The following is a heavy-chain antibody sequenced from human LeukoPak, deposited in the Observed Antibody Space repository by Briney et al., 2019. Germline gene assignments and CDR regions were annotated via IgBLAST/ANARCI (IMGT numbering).Heavy chain of an antibody. D-gene: IGHD3-16*01. CDR2: IYYSGNT. CDR1: GGSISSSTYY. CDR3: ARDTSWGNWFDP. Sequence: SETLSLTCTVSGGSISSSTYYWGWIRQPPGKGLEWIGNIYYSGNTYYNPSLKSRVTISVDTSKNQFSLKLSSVTAADTAVYYCARDTSWGNWFDPWGQGTLVTVSS. V-gene: IGHV4-39*07. J-gene: IGHJ5*02.